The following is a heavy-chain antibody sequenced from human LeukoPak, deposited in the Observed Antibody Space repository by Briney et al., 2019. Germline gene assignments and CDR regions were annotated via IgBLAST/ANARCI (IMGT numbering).Heavy chain of an antibody. J-gene: IGHJ5*02. CDR2: ISGSGDST. V-gene: IGHV3-23*01. Sequence: PGGSLRLYCAASGFTFTTYAMNWVRQAPGKGLEWVSVISGSGDSTYYADSVKGRFTISRDNSKNTLYLQMNSLRAEDTAVYYCAKPRIVGVKGLDPWGQGTLVTVSS. CDR3: AKPRIVGVKGLDP. D-gene: IGHD1-26*01. CDR1: GFTFTTYA.